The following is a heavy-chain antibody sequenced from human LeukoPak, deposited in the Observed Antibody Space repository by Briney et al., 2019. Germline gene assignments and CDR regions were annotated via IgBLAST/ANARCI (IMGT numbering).Heavy chain of an antibody. CDR2: INPNSGGT. J-gene: IGHJ6*02. CDR1: GYTITGYY. V-gene: IGHV1-2*02. Sequence: ASVKVSCKASGYTITGYYMHWVRQAPGQGLEWMGWINPNSGGTNYAQKFQGRVTMTRDTSISTAYMELSRLRSDDTAVYYCARGCPMGNFYYYYGMDVWGQGTTVTVSS. CDR3: ARGCPMGNFYYYYGMDV. D-gene: IGHD4-23*01.